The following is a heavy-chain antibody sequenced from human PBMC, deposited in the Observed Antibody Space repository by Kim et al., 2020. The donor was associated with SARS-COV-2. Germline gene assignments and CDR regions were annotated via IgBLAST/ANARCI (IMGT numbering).Heavy chain of an antibody. Sequence: GGSLRLSCAASGFTFSSYSMNWVRQAPGKGLEWVSSISSSSSYIYYADSVKGRFTISRDNAKNSLYLQMNSLRAEDTAVYYCARVSYCSGGSCDKPFDYWGQGTLVTVSS. CDR2: ISSSSSYI. V-gene: IGHV3-21*01. J-gene: IGHJ4*02. CDR3: ARVSYCSGGSCDKPFDY. CDR1: GFTFSSYS. D-gene: IGHD2-15*01.